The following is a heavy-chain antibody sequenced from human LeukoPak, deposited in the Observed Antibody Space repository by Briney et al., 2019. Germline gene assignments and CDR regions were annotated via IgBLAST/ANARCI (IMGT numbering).Heavy chain of an antibody. D-gene: IGHD3-22*01. V-gene: IGHV3-7*01. J-gene: IGHJ3*02. CDR3: AREISTYYYDSSGYYGLDAFDI. CDR1: GFTFSSYA. Sequence: GGSLRLSCAASGFTFSSYAMSWVRQAPGKGLEWVANIKQDGSEKYYVDSVKGRFTISRDNAKNSLYLQMNSLRAEDTAVYYCAREISTYYYDSSGYYGLDAFDIWGQGTMVTVSS. CDR2: IKQDGSEK.